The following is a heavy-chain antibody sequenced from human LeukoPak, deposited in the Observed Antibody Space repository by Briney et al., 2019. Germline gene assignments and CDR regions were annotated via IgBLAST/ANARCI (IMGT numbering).Heavy chain of an antibody. J-gene: IGHJ3*02. V-gene: IGHV4-34*01. CDR3: ARAINVGAFDI. CDR1: GGSFSGYY. D-gene: IGHD3-10*01. CDR2: INHSGST. Sequence: SETLSLTCAVYGGSFSGYYWSWIRQPPGKGLEWIGEINHSGSTNYNPSLKSRVTISVDTSKNQFSLKLSSVTAADTAVYYCARAINVGAFDIWGQGTMVTVSS.